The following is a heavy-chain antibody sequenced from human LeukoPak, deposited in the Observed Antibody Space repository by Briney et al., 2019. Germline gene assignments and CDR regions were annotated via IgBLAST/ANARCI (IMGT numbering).Heavy chain of an antibody. CDR2: IYHSGST. D-gene: IGHD3-22*01. J-gene: IGHJ4*02. V-gene: IGHV4-30-2*01. Sequence: PSETLSLTCTVSGGSISSSSYSWSWIRQPPGKGLEWIGYIYHSGSTYYNPSLKSRVTISVDRSKNQFSLKLSSVTAADTAVYYCARVTNYYDSSGYYSDYFDYWGQGTLVTVSS. CDR1: GGSISSSSYS. CDR3: ARVTNYYDSSGYYSDYFDY.